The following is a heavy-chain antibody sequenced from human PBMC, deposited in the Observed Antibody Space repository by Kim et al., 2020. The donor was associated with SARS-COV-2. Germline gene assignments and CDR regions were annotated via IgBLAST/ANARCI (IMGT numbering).Heavy chain of an antibody. Sequence: GGSLRLSCAASGFTFSGSAMHWVRNASGKGLEWIGRIRSKVNNYETTYDVSMKGRFTITRDDSKKTTYLQMNSLRTEDTAMYYCTLEGDYYGMAVWGQATTIPVSS. CDR2: IRSKVNNYET. CDR1: GFTFSGSA. CDR3: TLEGDYYGMAV. V-gene: IGHV3-73*01. J-gene: IGHJ6*02. D-gene: IGHD1-1*01.